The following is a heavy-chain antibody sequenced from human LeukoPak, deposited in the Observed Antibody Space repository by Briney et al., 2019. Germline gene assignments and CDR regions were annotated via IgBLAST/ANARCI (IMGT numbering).Heavy chain of an antibody. Sequence: GESLKISCKGSGYSFTSYWIGWVRQMPGKGLEWMGIIYPGDSDTRYSPSFQGQVTISADKSISTAYLQWGSLKASDTAMYYCARHGNGVGYSYGYNYYYMDVWGKGTTVTVSS. D-gene: IGHD5-18*01. CDR1: GYSFTSYW. J-gene: IGHJ6*03. V-gene: IGHV5-51*01. CDR3: ARHGNGVGYSYGYNYYYMDV. CDR2: IYPGDSDT.